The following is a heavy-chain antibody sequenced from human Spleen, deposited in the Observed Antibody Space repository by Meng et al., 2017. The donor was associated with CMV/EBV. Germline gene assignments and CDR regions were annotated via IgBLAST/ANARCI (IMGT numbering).Heavy chain of an antibody. CDR1: GPITGGDYY. CDR3: ARSTIQLWLRGGAFDI. J-gene: IGHJ3*02. V-gene: IGHV4-39*07. CDR2: VYYSGTT. Sequence: GPITGGDYYWGWIRQPPGKGLEWIGSVYYSGTTYYNPSLKSRVTISIDTSKNHFSLRLSSVTAADTALYYCARSTIQLWLRGGAFDIWGQGTMVTVSS. D-gene: IGHD5-18*01.